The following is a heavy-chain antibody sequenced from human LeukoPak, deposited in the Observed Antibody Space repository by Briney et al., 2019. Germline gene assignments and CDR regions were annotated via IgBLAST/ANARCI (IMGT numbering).Heavy chain of an antibody. J-gene: IGHJ4*02. Sequence: ASVKVSCKASGYTFTDYYMHWVQQAPGKGLEWMGRVDPEDGETIYAEKFQGRVTITADTSTDTAYMELSSLRSEDTAVYYCAKDQRWLPRGYYDSSGCYDYWGQGTLVTVSS. V-gene: IGHV1-69-2*01. CDR3: AKDQRWLPRGYYDSSGCYDY. CDR1: GYTFTDYY. D-gene: IGHD3-22*01. CDR2: VDPEDGET.